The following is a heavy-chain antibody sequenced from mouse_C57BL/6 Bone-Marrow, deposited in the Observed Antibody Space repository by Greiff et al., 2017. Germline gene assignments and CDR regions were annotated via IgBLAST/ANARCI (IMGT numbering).Heavy chain of an antibody. J-gene: IGHJ2*01. Sequence: EVQLQQSGAELVKPGASVKLSCTASGFNIKDYYIHWVKQRTEQGLEWIGRIDPEDGETKYAPKFQDKATITGDTSSNTAYLQLSSLTSEDTAVYYCTRSLIYYGTNYWGQGTTLTVSS. CDR1: GFNIKDYY. CDR3: TRSLIYYGTNY. D-gene: IGHD1-1*01. V-gene: IGHV14-2*01. CDR2: IDPEDGET.